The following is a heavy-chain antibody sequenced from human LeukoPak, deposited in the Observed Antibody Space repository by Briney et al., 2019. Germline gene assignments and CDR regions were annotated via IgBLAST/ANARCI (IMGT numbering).Heavy chain of an antibody. CDR3: ARQTFGALYFDS. J-gene: IGHJ4*02. D-gene: IGHD3-10*01. V-gene: IGHV4-61*02. Sequence: SQTLSLTCIGSGGSISRGSYYWNWIRQPAGKGLEWMGRIYNSGSTNYNPSLKSRVTISTDMSKNQFSLNLSSVTAADTAVYYCARQTFGALYFDSSGQGTLVTVSS. CDR2: IYNSGST. CDR1: GGSISRGSYY.